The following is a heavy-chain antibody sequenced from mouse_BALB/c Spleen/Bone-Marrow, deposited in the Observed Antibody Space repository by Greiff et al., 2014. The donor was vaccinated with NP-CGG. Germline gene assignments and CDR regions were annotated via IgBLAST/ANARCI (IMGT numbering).Heavy chain of an antibody. Sequence: VQLQQSGPELVKPGASVKMSCKASGYTFTSYVMHWVKQKPGQGLEWIGFINPFNGGAKYNEKFRGKATLTSDKSSSTAYRELSSLTAEDSAVYYCAGPAWFAYWGRGTLVTVSA. J-gene: IGHJ3*01. CDR2: INPFNGGA. V-gene: IGHV1-14*01. CDR1: GYTFTSYV. CDR3: AGPAWFAY.